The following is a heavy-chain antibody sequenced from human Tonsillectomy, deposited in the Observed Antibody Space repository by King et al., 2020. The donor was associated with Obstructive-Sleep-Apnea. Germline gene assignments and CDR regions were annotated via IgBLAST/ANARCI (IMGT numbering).Heavy chain of an antibody. CDR2: INWSSGSI. J-gene: IGHJ4*02. V-gene: IGHV3-9*01. Sequence: VQLVESGGGLVQPGRSLRFSCAASGFTFDDYAMHWVRQGPGKGLEWVSGINWSSGSIGYADSVKGRFTIARDNAKKSLYLQMNSLRAEDTALYYCAKDMGIGDTVGATPFDYWGQGTLVTVSS. D-gene: IGHD1-26*01. CDR3: AKDMGIGDTVGATPFDY. CDR1: GFTFDDYA.